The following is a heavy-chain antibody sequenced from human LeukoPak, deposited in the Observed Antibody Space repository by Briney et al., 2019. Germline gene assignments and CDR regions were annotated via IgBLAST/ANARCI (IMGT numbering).Heavy chain of an antibody. CDR2: IIPIFGTA. V-gene: IGHV1-69*05. CDR1: GGTFSSYA. J-gene: IGHJ4*02. Sequence: GASVKVSCKASGGTFSSYAISWVRQAPGQGLEWMGGIIPIFGTANYAQKLQGRVTMTTDTSTSTAYMELRSLRSDDTAVYYCARVRFLEWLLLDYWGQGTLVTVSS. D-gene: IGHD3-3*01. CDR3: ARVRFLEWLLLDY.